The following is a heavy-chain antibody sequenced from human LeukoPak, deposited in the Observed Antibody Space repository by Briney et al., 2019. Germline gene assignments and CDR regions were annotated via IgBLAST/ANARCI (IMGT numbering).Heavy chain of an antibody. CDR1: GFTFGDYA. V-gene: IGHV3-49*04. J-gene: IGHJ6*03. CDR2: IRSKAYGGTT. CDR3: TRNYYKARYYDILTGYLRYYYYYYMDV. Sequence: GGSLRLSCTASGFTFGDYAMSWVRQAPGKGLEWVGFIRSKAYGGTTEYAASVKGRFTISRDDSKSIAYLQMNSLKTEDTAVYYCTRNYYKARYYDILTGYLRYYYYYYMDVWGKGTTVTISS. D-gene: IGHD3-9*01.